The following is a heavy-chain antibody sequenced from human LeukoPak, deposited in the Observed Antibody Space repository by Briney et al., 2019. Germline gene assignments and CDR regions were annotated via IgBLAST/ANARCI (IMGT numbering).Heavy chain of an antibody. CDR3: ARADLYSSGWYQEAFDI. Sequence: SETLSLTCAVYGGSFSGYYWSWIRQPPGKGLEWIGEINHSGSTNYNPSLKSRVTISVDTSKNQFSLKLSSVTAADTAVYYCARADLYSSGWYQEAFDIWGQGTMVTVSS. J-gene: IGHJ3*02. CDR2: INHSGST. CDR1: GGSFSGYY. D-gene: IGHD6-19*01. V-gene: IGHV4-34*01.